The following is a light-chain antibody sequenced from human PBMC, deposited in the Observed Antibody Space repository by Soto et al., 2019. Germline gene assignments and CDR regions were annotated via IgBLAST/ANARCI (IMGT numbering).Light chain of an antibody. CDR1: QGIIDY. CDR3: QKYDSAPQT. J-gene: IGKJ1*01. V-gene: IGKV1-27*01. Sequence: DIQMTQSPASLSASVADRVTITCRASQGIIDYVAWYQQKPGQAPNLLIYAASTLRSGVPPRFSGSGAGTDFTLTISSLQPEDVATYYCQKYDSAPQTFGPGTRVEI. CDR2: AAS.